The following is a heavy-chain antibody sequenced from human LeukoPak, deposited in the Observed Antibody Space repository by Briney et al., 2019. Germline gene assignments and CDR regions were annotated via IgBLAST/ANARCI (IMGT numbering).Heavy chain of an antibody. Sequence: GGSLGLSCAASGFTFSSHNMNWVRQAPGKGLEWVSYISSSSSTIYYADSVKGRFTISRDNAKNSLYLQMNSLGAEDTAVYYCARDLPWLGLVDAFDIWGQGTMVTVSS. V-gene: IGHV3-48*04. CDR1: GFTFSSHN. J-gene: IGHJ3*02. D-gene: IGHD3-10*01. CDR3: ARDLPWLGLVDAFDI. CDR2: ISSSSSTI.